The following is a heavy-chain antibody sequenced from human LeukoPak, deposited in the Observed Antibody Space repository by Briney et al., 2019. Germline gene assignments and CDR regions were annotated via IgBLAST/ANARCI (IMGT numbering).Heavy chain of an antibody. CDR3: ASRPSIAAAGIGWFDP. CDR1: GGSFSGYY. D-gene: IGHD6-13*01. Sequence: PSETLSLTGAVYGGSFSGYYWSWIRQPPGKGLEGIGEINHSASNNYNPSLKSRVTISVDTSKTQFSLKLSSVTAADTDVYYCASRPSIAAAGIGWFDPWGQGTLVTVSS. CDR2: INHSASN. J-gene: IGHJ5*02. V-gene: IGHV4-34*01.